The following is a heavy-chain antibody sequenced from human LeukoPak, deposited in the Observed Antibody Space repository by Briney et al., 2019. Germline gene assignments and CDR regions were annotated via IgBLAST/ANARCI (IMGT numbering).Heavy chain of an antibody. V-gene: IGHV3-30-3*01. CDR3: ARDLARGTFDY. Sequence: GGSLRLSCAASGFTFSSYAMHWVRQAPGKGLEWVAVISYDGSNKYYADSVKGRFTISRDNSKNTLYLQMNSLRAEDTAVYYCARDLARGTFDYWGQGTLVTVSS. CDR1: GFTFSSYA. CDR2: ISYDGSNK. J-gene: IGHJ4*02. D-gene: IGHD3-16*01.